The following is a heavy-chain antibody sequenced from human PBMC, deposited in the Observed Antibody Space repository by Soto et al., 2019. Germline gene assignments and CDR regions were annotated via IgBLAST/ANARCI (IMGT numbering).Heavy chain of an antibody. D-gene: IGHD3-22*01. V-gene: IGHV4-30-4*01. Sequence: QVQLQESGPGLVKPSQTLSLTCTVSGGSISSGDYYWSWIRQPPGKGLEWIGYIYYSGSTYYNPSLQSRVTISVDTSKDQFSLKLSSVTAADTAVYYCARGREDSSGYDAEYFQHWGQGTLVTVSS. CDR3: ARGREDSSGYDAEYFQH. J-gene: IGHJ1*01. CDR1: GGSISSGDYY. CDR2: IYYSGST.